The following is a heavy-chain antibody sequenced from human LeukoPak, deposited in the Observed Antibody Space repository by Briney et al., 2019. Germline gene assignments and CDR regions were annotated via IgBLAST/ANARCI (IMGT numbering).Heavy chain of an antibody. D-gene: IGHD2-15*01. J-gene: IGHJ4*02. CDR2: INPNNGDT. Sequence: ASVKVSCKASGYSFTGYHIHWVRRAPGQGLEWMGWINPNNGDTKYTQKFNDRVTMTRDTSINTAYMELNRLTSDDTAVYYCARVQGYCSDGKCLFWGQGTLISVSS. CDR3: ARVQGYCSDGKCLF. V-gene: IGHV1-2*02. CDR1: GYSFTGYH.